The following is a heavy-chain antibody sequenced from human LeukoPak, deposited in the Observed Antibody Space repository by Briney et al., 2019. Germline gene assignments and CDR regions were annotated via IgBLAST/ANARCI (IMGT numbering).Heavy chain of an antibody. V-gene: IGHV1-46*01. J-gene: IGHJ4*02. CDR1: GYTFTSYY. Sequence: GASVKVSCKASGYTFTSYYMHWVRQAPGQGLEWMGIINPSGGSTSYAQKFQGRVTMTRDTSTSTVYMELSSLRSEDTAVYYCARDSPINYYDSSGYYHYWGQGTLVTVSS. D-gene: IGHD3-22*01. CDR2: INPSGGST. CDR3: ARDSPINYYDSSGYYHY.